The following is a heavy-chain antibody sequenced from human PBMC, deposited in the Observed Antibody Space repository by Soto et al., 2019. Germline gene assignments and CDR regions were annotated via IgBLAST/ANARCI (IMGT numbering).Heavy chain of an antibody. Sequence: QVQLVQSGAEVKKPGASVKVSCKASGYTFTGYYMHWVRQAPGQGLEWMGWINPNSGGTNYAQKFQGWVTMTRDTSISTGYMELSRLRSDDTAVYYCAGAADPTGYSSGWYGYWGQGTLVTVSS. V-gene: IGHV1-2*04. CDR3: AGAADPTGYSSGWYGY. J-gene: IGHJ4*02. CDR1: GYTFTGYY. D-gene: IGHD6-19*01. CDR2: INPNSGGT.